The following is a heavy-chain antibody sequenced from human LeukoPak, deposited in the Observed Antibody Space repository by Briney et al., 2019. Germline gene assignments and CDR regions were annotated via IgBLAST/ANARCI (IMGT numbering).Heavy chain of an antibody. V-gene: IGHV4-4*07. J-gene: IGHJ5*02. CDR1: GDSISSYY. CDR3: AREALPGNWFDP. CDR2: IYASGST. Sequence: SETLSLTCTVSGDSISSYYWSWIRQPAGKGLEWIGRIYASGSTNYNPSLKSRVTMSLDTSKNQFSLNLSSVTAADTAVYYCAREALPGNWFDPWGQGTLVTVSS.